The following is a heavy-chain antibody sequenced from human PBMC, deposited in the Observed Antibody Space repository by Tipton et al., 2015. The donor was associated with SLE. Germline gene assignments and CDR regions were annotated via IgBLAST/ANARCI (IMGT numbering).Heavy chain of an antibody. Sequence: TLSLTCTVSGGSISSSSYYWGWIRQPPGKGLEWIGSIYYSGSTYYNPSLKSRVTISVDTSKNQFSLKLSSVTAADTAVYYCARALHDYDILTGYLDYWGQGTLVTVPS. CDR2: IYYSGST. J-gene: IGHJ4*02. CDR1: GGSISSSSYY. CDR3: ARALHDYDILTGYLDY. V-gene: IGHV4-39*07. D-gene: IGHD3-9*01.